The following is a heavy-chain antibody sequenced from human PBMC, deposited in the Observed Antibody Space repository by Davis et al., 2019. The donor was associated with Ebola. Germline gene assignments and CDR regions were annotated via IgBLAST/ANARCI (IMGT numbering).Heavy chain of an antibody. CDR3: ARESGGWLAPGDYFDY. V-gene: IGHV1-2*02. D-gene: IGHD5-24*01. Sequence: AASVKVSCKASGYTFTGYYMHWVRQAPGQGLEWMGWINPNSGGTKYAQRFQGRVTMTRDTSISTTYMDLSRLRSDDTAVYYCARESGGWLAPGDYFDYWGLGTLVTVSS. CDR1: GYTFTGYY. J-gene: IGHJ4*02. CDR2: INPNSGGT.